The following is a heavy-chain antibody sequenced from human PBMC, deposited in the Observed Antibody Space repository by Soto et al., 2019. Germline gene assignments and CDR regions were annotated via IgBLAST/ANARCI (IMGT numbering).Heavy chain of an antibody. J-gene: IGHJ4*02. CDR2: IYWDDDK. D-gene: IGHD1-26*01. CDR3: VHRALDSGSYWDWGYFDY. CDR1: GFSLSTNGVG. Sequence: QITLKESGPTRVKPTQTLTLTCTFSGFSLSTNGVGVGWIRQPPGKTLEWLALIYWDDDKRYSPSLKSRLTITKDTSDDQVVLTMSHMDSVDSATYYCVHRALDSGSYWDWGYFDYWGQGTLVTVSS. V-gene: IGHV2-5*02.